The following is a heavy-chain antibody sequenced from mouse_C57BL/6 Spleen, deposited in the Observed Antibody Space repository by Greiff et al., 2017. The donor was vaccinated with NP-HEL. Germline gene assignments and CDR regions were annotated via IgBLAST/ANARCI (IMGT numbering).Heavy chain of an antibody. CDR1: GFTFSSYG. CDR2: ICTGSGYT. CDR3: ARQGDDFDY. V-gene: IGHV5-6*01. J-gene: IGHJ2*01. Sequence: EVQLVQSGGDLVKPGGSLKISCAASGFTFSSYGMPWVRPTPAKRLEWVATICTGSGYTYYQDSLQGRFPISRDNAKNTLYLQRSSLKSEDTAMYYCARQGDDFDYWGQGTTLTVSS.